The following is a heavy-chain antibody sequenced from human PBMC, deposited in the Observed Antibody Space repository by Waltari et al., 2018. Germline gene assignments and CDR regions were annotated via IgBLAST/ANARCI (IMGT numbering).Heavy chain of an antibody. CDR3: ARALGRWLQLSHDAFDI. D-gene: IGHD5-18*01. CDR1: GYTFTRYY. CDR2: INPSGGST. J-gene: IGHJ3*02. Sequence: QVQLVQSGAEVKKPGASVKVSCKASGYTFTRYYMHWVRQAPGQGLEWMGIINPSGGSTSYAQKFQGRVTMTRDTSTSTVYMELSSLRSEDTAVYYCARALGRWLQLSHDAFDIWGQGTMVTVSS. V-gene: IGHV1-46*01.